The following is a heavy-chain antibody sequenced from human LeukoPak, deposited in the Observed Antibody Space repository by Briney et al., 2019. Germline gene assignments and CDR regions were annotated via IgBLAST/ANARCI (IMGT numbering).Heavy chain of an antibody. D-gene: IGHD6-25*01. CDR1: GFTFSGYC. V-gene: IGHV3-33*01. J-gene: IGHJ4*02. CDR2: IWYDGSNK. CDR3: ASGRYRSGFVEY. Sequence: GGSLRLSCAASGFTFSGYCMHWIRQAPGKGLEWVAVIWYDGSNKYYVDSVKGRFTIARDNPKNTLYLQVSSLRAEYTAVYYCASGRYRSGFVEYWRQGTLVTVS.